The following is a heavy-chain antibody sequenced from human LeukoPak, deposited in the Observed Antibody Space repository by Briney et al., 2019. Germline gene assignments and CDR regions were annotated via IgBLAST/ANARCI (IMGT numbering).Heavy chain of an antibody. Sequence: GESLKISCKGSGYSFSSYWIGWVRQMPGKGLECMGIIYPGDSDTRYSPSFQGQVTISADRSISTAYLQWTSLKASDTAMYYCARHQGYGGNSVFDYWGQGTLVTVSS. CDR1: GYSFSSYW. V-gene: IGHV5-51*01. CDR3: ARHQGYGGNSVFDY. J-gene: IGHJ4*02. CDR2: IYPGDSDT. D-gene: IGHD4-23*01.